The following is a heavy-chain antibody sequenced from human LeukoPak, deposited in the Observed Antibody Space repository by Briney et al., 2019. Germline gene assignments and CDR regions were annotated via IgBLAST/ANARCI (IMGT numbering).Heavy chain of an antibody. Sequence: SQTLSLTCTVSSGSISSGDYYWSWIRQPPGKGLEWIGYISSSGTTYYNPSLRSRITISVDSSKSQFSLNLSSVTASDTAVYYCAGVGNGGYGGFDYWGQGTLITVSS. CDR2: ISSSGTT. V-gene: IGHV4-30-4*01. CDR3: AGVGNGGYGGFDY. J-gene: IGHJ4*02. CDR1: SGSISSGDYY. D-gene: IGHD5-12*01.